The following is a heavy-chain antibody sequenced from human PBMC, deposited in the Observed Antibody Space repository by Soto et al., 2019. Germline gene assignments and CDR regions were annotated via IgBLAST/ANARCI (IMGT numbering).Heavy chain of an antibody. CDR2: IYYSGST. D-gene: IGHD3-22*01. CDR1: GGSISSGGYY. V-gene: IGHV4-31*03. CDR3: ARDWTYYDTTDY. Sequence: PSETLSLTCTVSGGSISSGGYYWSWIRQHPGKGLEWIGYIYYSGSTYYNPSLKSRFTISVDTSKNQFSLKLSSVTAADTAVYYCARDWTYYDTTDYWGQGTLVTVSS. J-gene: IGHJ4*02.